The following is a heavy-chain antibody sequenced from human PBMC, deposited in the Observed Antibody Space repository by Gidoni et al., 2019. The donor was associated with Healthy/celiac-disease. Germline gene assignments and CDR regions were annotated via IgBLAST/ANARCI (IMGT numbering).Heavy chain of an antibody. V-gene: IGHV4-34*01. CDR1: GGSFSGYY. J-gene: IGHJ4*02. CDR3: ARGDSGSCIDY. D-gene: IGHD1-26*01. CDR2: INHSGST. Sequence: QVQLQQWGAGLFKPSETLSLTCAVYGGSFSGYYWSWIRQPPGKGLECIGEINHSGSTNYTPSLKSRVTISVDTSKNQFSLKLSSVTAADTAVYYCARGDSGSCIDYWGQGTLVTVSS.